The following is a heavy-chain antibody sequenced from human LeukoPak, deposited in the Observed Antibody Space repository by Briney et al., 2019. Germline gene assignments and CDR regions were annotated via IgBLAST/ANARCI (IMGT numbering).Heavy chain of an antibody. CDR3: ARERVYHYYGMDV. J-gene: IGHJ6*02. Sequence: PSETLCLTCTVSGGSISSYYWSWVRQPAGKGLEWIGRIYTSGGTNYNPALTRRVTMSLGTSKKQSSLRLSPSTGAEATVYYCARERVYHYYGMDVWGQGTTVTVSS. CDR1: GGSISSYY. V-gene: IGHV4-4*07. CDR2: IYTSGGT.